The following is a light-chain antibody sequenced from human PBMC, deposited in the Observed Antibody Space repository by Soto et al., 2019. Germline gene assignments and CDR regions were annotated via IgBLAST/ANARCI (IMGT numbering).Light chain of an antibody. CDR3: LLPYSDAWV. V-gene: IGLV7-46*01. CDR1: TGTVTSGHY. J-gene: IGLJ3*02. CDR2: DTS. Sequence: QAVVTQETSMSVSPGGTVTLTCGSSTGTVTSGHYPYWFQQKPGQAPRTLIYDTSNKQSWTPARFSGSLLGGKAALTLSGAQPEDEADYYCLLPYSDAWVFGGVTKVTVL.